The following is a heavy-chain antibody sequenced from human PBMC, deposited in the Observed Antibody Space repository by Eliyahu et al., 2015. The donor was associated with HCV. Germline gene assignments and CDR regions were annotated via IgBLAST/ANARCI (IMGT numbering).Heavy chain of an antibody. Sequence: EVQLLESGGGLVQPGGSLRLSCXASGXXLWXLSMYXVPPRPGKGLEWVSTISGSGGSTYYADSVKGRFTISRDNSKNTLYLQMNSLRAEDTAVYYCAKDSPRTQRLVIGDGDYWGQGTLVTVSS. CDR3: AKDSPRTQRLVIGDGDY. J-gene: IGHJ4*02. CDR1: GXXLWXLS. V-gene: IGHV3-23*01. D-gene: IGHD4-17*01. CDR2: ISGSGGST.